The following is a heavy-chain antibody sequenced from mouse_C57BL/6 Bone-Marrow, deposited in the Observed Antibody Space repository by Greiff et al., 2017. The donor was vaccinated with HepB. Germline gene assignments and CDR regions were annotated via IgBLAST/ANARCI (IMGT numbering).Heavy chain of an antibody. J-gene: IGHJ4*01. CDR2: ISNLAYSI. Sequence: EVQLQESGGGLVQPGGSLKLSCAASGFTFSDYGMAWVRQAPRKGPEWVAFISNLAYSIYYADTVTGRFTISRENAKNTLYLEMSSLRSEDTAMYYCARHEGGYAMDYWGQGTSVTVSS. CDR3: ARHEGGYAMDY. CDR1: GFTFSDYG. V-gene: IGHV5-15*01.